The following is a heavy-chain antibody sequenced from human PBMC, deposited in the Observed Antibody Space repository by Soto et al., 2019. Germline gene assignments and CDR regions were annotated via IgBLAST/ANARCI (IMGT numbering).Heavy chain of an antibody. V-gene: IGHV1-8*01. CDR1: GFTFITYD. CDR2: MNPNNGNA. D-gene: IGHD5-12*01. Sequence: ASVKVSCKASGFTFITYDFSWVRQAAGQGLEWMGWMNPNNGNAGFAQKFRGRINMTRNTSISTAYLELNSLRAEDTAVYYCAKDLSAWLLAYYFDYWGQGTLVTVSS. J-gene: IGHJ4*02. CDR3: AKDLSAWLLAYYFDY.